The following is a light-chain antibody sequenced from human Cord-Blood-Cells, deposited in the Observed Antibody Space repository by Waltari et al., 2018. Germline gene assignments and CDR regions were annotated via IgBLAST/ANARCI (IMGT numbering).Light chain of an antibody. CDR3: CSYAGSSTFVV. CDR1: SSDVGGYNL. J-gene: IGLJ2*01. Sequence: QSALTQPASVSGSPGQSITIPCPGTSSDVGGYNLVSWYQQHPGKAPQLMIYEVSKRPSGVSNRFSGSKSGNTASLTISGLQAEDEADYYCCSYAGSSTFVVFGGGTKLTVL. CDR2: EVS. V-gene: IGLV2-23*02.